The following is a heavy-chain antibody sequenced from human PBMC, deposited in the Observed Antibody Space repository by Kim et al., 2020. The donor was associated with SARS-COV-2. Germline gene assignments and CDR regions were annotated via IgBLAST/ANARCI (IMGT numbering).Heavy chain of an antibody. Sequence: ASVKVSCKASGYTFTSYGISWVRQAPGQGLEWMGWISAYNGNTNYAQKLQGRVTMTTDTSTSTAYMELRSLRSDDTAVYYCARDVPPYYGDLVIDYWGQGTLVTVSS. CDR1: GYTFTSYG. CDR2: ISAYNGNT. J-gene: IGHJ4*02. V-gene: IGHV1-18*01. CDR3: ARDVPPYYGDLVIDY. D-gene: IGHD4-17*01.